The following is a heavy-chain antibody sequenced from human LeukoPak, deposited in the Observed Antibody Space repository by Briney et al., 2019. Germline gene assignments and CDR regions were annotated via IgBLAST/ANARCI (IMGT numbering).Heavy chain of an antibody. CDR1: GFTFSSYW. CDR2: INSDGSST. Sequence: PGGSLRLSCAASGFTFSSYWMHWVRQAPGKGLVWVSRINSDGSSTSYADSVRGRFTISRDNSKNTLYLQMNSLRAEDTAVYYCAKDLGYYGSGSYSRNPDYWGQGTLVTVSS. V-gene: IGHV3-74*01. J-gene: IGHJ4*02. D-gene: IGHD3-10*01. CDR3: AKDLGYYGSGSYSRNPDY.